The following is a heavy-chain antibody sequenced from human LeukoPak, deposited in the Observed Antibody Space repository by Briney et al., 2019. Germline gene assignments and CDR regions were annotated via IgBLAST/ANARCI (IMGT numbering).Heavy chain of an antibody. CDR3: AKDKRLISGKYYFDY. J-gene: IGHJ4*02. CDR1: GFTFSNYA. Sequence: GGSLRLSCAASGFTFSNYAIHWVRQAPGKGLEWVGFIWYDGSNNYHADSVKGRFTISRDNSKNTVHLQMNSLRAEDTAVYYCAKDKRLISGKYYFDYWGQGALVTVPS. CDR2: IWYDGSNN. V-gene: IGHV3-30*02. D-gene: IGHD1-26*01.